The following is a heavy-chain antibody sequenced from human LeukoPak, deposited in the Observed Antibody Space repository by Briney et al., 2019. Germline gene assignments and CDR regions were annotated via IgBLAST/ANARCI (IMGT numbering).Heavy chain of an antibody. Sequence: GGSLRLSCAASGFTFSSWVRQAPGKGLEWVAVIWYDGSNKYYADSVKGRFTISRDNSKNTLYLQMNSLRAEDTAVYYCARDRDWGCSYCSYWGQGTLVTVSS. D-gene: IGHD7-27*01. V-gene: IGHV3-33*01. CDR3: ARDRDWGCSYCSY. J-gene: IGHJ4*02. CDR1: GFTFSS. CDR2: IWYDGSNK.